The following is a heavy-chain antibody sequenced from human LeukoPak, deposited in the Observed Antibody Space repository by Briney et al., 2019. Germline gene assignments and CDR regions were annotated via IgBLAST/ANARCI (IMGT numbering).Heavy chain of an antibody. V-gene: IGHV1-18*01. CDR2: VSAYADDT. CDR3: ARDCIGCHGFDY. Sequence: APVKVSCKASGYTFTSYGISWVRQAPGQGLEWMGWVSAYADDTNYVQKFRGRVTMTTDTSTSTAYMELRSLRSDDTAVYYCARDCIGCHGFDYWGQGTLVTVSS. D-gene: IGHD2-15*01. CDR1: GYTFTSYG. J-gene: IGHJ4*02.